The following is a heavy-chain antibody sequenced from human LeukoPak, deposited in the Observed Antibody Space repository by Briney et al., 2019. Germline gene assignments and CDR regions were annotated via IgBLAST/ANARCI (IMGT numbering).Heavy chain of an antibody. CDR1: GGTFSSYA. V-gene: IGHV1-18*01. D-gene: IGHD4-11*01. CDR2: ISAYNGNT. CDR3: ARERQYGRDNLDY. Sequence: ASVKVSCKASGGTFSSYAISWVRQAPGQGLEWMGWISAYNGNTNYAQKLQGRVTMTTDTSTSTAYMELRSLRSDDTAVYYCARERQYGRDNLDYWGQGTLVTVSS. J-gene: IGHJ4*02.